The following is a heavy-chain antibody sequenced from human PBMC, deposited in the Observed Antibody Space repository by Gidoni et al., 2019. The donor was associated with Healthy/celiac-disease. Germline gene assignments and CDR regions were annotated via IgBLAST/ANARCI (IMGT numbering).Heavy chain of an antibody. D-gene: IGHD6-6*01. J-gene: IGHJ4*02. Sequence: QVQLVQSGAEVKKPGASVKVSCKVSGYTFTSYYLHWVRQAPGQGLEWMGIINPSGGSTSYAQKFQGRVTMTRDTSTSTVYMELSSLRSEDTAVYYCARDFDLAARTDYWGQGTLVTVSS. CDR1: GYTFTSYY. CDR2: INPSGGST. V-gene: IGHV1-46*03. CDR3: ARDFDLAARTDY.